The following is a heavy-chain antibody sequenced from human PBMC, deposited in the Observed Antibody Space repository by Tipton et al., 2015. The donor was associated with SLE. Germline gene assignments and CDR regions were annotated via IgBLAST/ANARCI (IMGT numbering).Heavy chain of an antibody. D-gene: IGHD3-3*01. CDR1: GYSFTDFW. Sequence: QLVQSGVEVKMPGESLKISCKTSGYSFTDFWIGWVRQMPGKGLEWMGFVYPGDSDSRYSPSFEGQVTITADKSISSAYLQWSSLKASDTAMYYCARHRDFWSGNDAFDIWGQGTMIIVSS. CDR2: VYPGDSDS. J-gene: IGHJ3*02. V-gene: IGHV5-51*01. CDR3: ARHRDFWSGNDAFDI.